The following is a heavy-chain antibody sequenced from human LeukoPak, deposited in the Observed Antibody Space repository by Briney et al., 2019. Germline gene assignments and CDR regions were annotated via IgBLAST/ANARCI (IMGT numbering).Heavy chain of an antibody. CDR2: IWYDGSNK. J-gene: IGHJ4*02. V-gene: IGHV3-33*01. CDR3: ARDNDYYGSGSYLAY. Sequence: GGSLRLSCAASGFTFSSYGMHWGRQAPGKGLEGGAVIWYDGSNKYYADSVKGRFTISRDNSKNTLYLQMNSLRAEDTAVYYCARDNDYYGSGSYLAYWGQGTLVTVSS. CDR1: GFTFSSYG. D-gene: IGHD3-10*01.